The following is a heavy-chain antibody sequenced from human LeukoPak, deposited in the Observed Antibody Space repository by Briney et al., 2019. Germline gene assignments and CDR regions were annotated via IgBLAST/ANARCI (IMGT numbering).Heavy chain of an antibody. CDR3: ARDNRLRLGELSLWEYYFDY. J-gene: IGHJ4*02. V-gene: IGHV4-4*07. CDR1: GGSISSYY. D-gene: IGHD3-16*02. Sequence: PSETLSLTCTVSGGSISSYYWSWIRQPAGKGLEWICCIYTSGSTNYNPSLKSRVTMSVDTSKNQFSLKLSSMTAADPAVYCCARDNRLRLGELSLWEYYFDYWGQGTLVTVSS. CDR2: IYTSGST.